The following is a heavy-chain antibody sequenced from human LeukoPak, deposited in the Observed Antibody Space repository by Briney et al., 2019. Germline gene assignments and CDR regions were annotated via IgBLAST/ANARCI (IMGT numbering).Heavy chain of an antibody. J-gene: IGHJ4*02. CDR2: ISSSSSYI. Sequence: PGGSLRLSCAASGFTFSSYSMNWVRQAPGKGLEWVSSISSSSSYIYYADSVKGRFTISRDNAKNSLYLQMNSLRAEDTAVYYCAKGDSGYYAFDYWGPGTLVTVSS. D-gene: IGHD5-12*01. CDR1: GFTFSSYS. V-gene: IGHV3-21*04. CDR3: AKGDSGYYAFDY.